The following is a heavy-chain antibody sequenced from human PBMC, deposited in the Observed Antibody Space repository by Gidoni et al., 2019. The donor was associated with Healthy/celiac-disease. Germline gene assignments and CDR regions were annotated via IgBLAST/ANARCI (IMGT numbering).Heavy chain of an antibody. J-gene: IGHJ4*02. Sequence: QLQLQESGPGLVKPSETLSLTCTVSGGSISSSSYYWGWIRQPPGKGLEWIGSIYYSGSTYYNPSLKSRVTISVDTSKNQFSLKLSSVTAADTAVYYCAERTATGPVGTFDYWGQGTLVTVSS. CDR2: IYYSGST. CDR3: AERTATGPVGTFDY. CDR1: GGSISSSSYY. D-gene: IGHD2-21*02. V-gene: IGHV4-39*01.